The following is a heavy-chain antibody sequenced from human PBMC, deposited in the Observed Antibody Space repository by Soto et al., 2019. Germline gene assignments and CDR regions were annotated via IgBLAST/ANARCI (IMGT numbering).Heavy chain of an antibody. CDR1: GFTFSSYG. J-gene: IGHJ3*02. V-gene: IGHV3-30*18. D-gene: IGHD4-17*01. CDR2: ISYDGSNK. CDR3: AKVVGKTTVVTPSPGDGAFDI. Sequence: QVQLVESGGGVVQPGRSLRLSCAASGFTFSSYGIHWVRQAPGKGLEWVAVISYDGSNKYYADYVKGRLTISRENSKNILYLQMNSLRAEDTAVYYCAKVVGKTTVVTPSPGDGAFDIWGQGTMVTVSS.